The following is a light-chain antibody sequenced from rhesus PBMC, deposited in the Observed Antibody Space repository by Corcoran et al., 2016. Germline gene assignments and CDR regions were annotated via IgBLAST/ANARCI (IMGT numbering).Light chain of an antibody. CDR1: SRDIGYYNT. CDR2: EVS. J-gene: IGLJ1*01. V-gene: IGLV2-19*02. CDR3: SSYSSSSTYL. Sequence: QAAPTQSPSVFGSAGQSVTISCTGTSRDIGYYNTLSWYQQHPGKAPKLMIYEVSKRPSGVSDRFSGSKSADTASLTISGLQAEDEDDYYCSSYSSSSTYLFGTGTRLTVL.